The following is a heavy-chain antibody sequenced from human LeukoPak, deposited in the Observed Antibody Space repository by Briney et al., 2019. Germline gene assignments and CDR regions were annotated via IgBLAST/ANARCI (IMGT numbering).Heavy chain of an antibody. CDR1: GFTFSGYS. CDR2: ISSSSSSI. J-gene: IGHJ4*02. V-gene: IGHV3-21*01. Sequence: GGSLRLSCAASGFTFSGYSMNWVRQAPGRGLGWVSFISSSSSSIYYADSVKGRFTISRDNAKNSLYLQVNSLRAEDTAVYYCARDEVTCSSTNCYFVYWGQGTLVTVSS. D-gene: IGHD2-2*01. CDR3: ARDEVTCSSTNCYFVY.